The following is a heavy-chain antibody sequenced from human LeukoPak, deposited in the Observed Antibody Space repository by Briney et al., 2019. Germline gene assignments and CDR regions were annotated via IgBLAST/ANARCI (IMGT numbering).Heavy chain of an antibody. J-gene: IGHJ6*02. CDR1: GFTFSSYV. CDR3: AKDLGGKPYYYYGMDV. V-gene: IGHV3-23*01. Sequence: GSLRLSCAASGFTFSSYVMTWVRQAPGKGLEWVSAISGGGGGTFYADSVKGRFTISRDNSKNTLYLQMNSLSAEDTAVYYCAKDLGGKPYYYYGMDVWGQGTTVTVSS. CDR2: ISGGGGGT.